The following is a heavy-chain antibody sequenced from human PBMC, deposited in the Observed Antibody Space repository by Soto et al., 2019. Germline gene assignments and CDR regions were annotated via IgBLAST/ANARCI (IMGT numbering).Heavy chain of an antibody. CDR3: ASFYSDILTGYATDV. CDR2: IYHSGIT. CDR1: GGSISSSNW. J-gene: IGHJ6*02. V-gene: IGHV4-4*02. D-gene: IGHD3-9*01. Sequence: QVQLQESGPGLVKPSGTLSLTCAVSGGSISSSNWWSWVRQSPGKGLEWIGEIYHSGITNYNPSLKSRVTISVDKFKNQFSLKVTSVTAADTAVYYCASFYSDILTGYATDVWGQGTTVTVSS.